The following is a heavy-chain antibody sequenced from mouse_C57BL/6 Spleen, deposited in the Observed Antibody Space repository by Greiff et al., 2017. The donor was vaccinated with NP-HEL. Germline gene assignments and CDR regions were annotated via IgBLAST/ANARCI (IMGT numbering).Heavy chain of an antibody. Sequence: QVQLQQPGTELVKPGASVKLSCKASGYTFTSYWMHWVKQRPGQGLEWIGNINPSNGGPNYNEKFKSKATLTVDKSSSTAYMQLSSLTSEDSAVYYCAREGNYYGSSPWFAYWGQGTLVTVSA. CDR3: AREGNYYGSSPWFAY. J-gene: IGHJ3*01. CDR1: GYTFTSYW. D-gene: IGHD1-1*01. V-gene: IGHV1-53*01. CDR2: INPSNGGP.